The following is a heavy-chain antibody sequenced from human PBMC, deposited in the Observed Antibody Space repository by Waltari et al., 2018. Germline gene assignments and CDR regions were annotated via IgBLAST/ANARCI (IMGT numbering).Heavy chain of an antibody. D-gene: IGHD6-19*01. J-gene: IGHJ4*02. CDR2: ISYSGST. CDR3: ARLCLGCPFDY. V-gene: IGHV4-39*01. Sequence: QLQLQESGPGLLKPSETLSLTCTVSGDSISSSPYYWGWIRQPPGKGLEWIGSISYSGSTYYTPSFKSRITISVDTSKNQFSLKLSSVIAADTAVYYCARLCLGCPFDYWGQGTLVTVSS. CDR1: GDSISSSPYY.